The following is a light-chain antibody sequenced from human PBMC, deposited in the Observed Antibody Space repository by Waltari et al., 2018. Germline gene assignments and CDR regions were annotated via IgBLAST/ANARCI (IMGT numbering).Light chain of an antibody. Sequence: SYELTQTPSVSVSPGQTASISCFGDALEAKYVSWYQQKLGQSPCLVIDRDTSRPPGIPERFSASNSGDRASLTISGTQVVDEADYYCLTWVSGTVVFGGGTKLTVL. V-gene: IGLV3-1*01. CDR2: RDT. CDR3: LTWVSGTVV. J-gene: IGLJ2*01. CDR1: ALEAKY.